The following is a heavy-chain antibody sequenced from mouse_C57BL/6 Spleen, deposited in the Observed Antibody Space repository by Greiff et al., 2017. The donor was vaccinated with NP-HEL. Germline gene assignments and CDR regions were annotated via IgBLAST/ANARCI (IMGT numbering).Heavy chain of an antibody. CDR1: GYAFSSSW. Sequence: QVQLQQSGPELVKPGASVKISCKASGYAFSSSWMNWVKQRPGKGLEWIGRIYPGDGDTNYNGKFKGKATLTADKSSSTAYMQLISLTSEDSAVYFCARSWDYWGQGTTLTVSS. V-gene: IGHV1-82*01. J-gene: IGHJ2*01. CDR2: IYPGDGDT. CDR3: ARSWDY.